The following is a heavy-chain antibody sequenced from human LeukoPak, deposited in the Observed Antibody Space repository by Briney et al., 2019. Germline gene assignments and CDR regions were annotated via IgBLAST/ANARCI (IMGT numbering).Heavy chain of an antibody. J-gene: IGHJ4*02. Sequence: EASVKVSCKASGYTFTGYYMHWVRQAPGQGLEWMGWINPNSGGTNYAQKFQGRVTMTRDTSISTAYMELSRLRSDDTAVYYCARVSLLTGVTNFDYWGQGTLVTVSS. V-gene: IGHV1-2*02. CDR3: ARVSLLTGVTNFDY. CDR1: GYTFTGYY. CDR2: INPNSGGT. D-gene: IGHD7-27*01.